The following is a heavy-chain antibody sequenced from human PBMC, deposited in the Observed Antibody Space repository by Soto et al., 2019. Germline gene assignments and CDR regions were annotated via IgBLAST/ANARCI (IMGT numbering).Heavy chain of an antibody. V-gene: IGHV3-33*01. J-gene: IGHJ4*02. CDR2: IWYDGSAT. CDR1: GFTFSSYG. Sequence: QVQLVQSGGGVVQPGKSLRLSCGASGFTFSSYGMHWVRQAPGKGLEWVSFIWYDGSATYYGDSVKGRFTISKDDSTNTLYLQMNSLRAEDTAVYYCARDIAVRRIDEWGQGTLVTVAS. D-gene: IGHD6-6*01. CDR3: ARDIAVRRIDE.